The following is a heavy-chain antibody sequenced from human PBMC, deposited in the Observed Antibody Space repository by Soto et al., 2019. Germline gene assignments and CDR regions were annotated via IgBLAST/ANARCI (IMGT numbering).Heavy chain of an antibody. Sequence: GESLKISCKGSGYSFNNYWIAWVRQMPGKGLEWMGIIYPGDSDTRYSPSFQGQVTISADKSISTAYLRWSSLKASDTAMYYCAVASHYNSTIFDYWGQGTLVTV. CDR2: IYPGDSDT. V-gene: IGHV5-51*01. J-gene: IGHJ4*02. CDR1: GYSFNNYW. CDR3: AVASHYNSTIFDY. D-gene: IGHD2-2*01.